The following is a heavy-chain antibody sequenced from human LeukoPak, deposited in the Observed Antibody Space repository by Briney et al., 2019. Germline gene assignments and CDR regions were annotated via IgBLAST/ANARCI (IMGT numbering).Heavy chain of an antibody. J-gene: IGHJ3*01. CDR3: VRQGDQSIHDAFDV. D-gene: IGHD5-24*01. V-gene: IGHV4-39*01. Sequence: PSETLSLTCTVSGDSISSSYYYWGWIRQPPGKGLERIGNIYYSGSTYYNPSLKSRVTISVDTSKNQFSLNVSSVTAADTAVYYCVRQGDQSIHDAFDVWGQGTMVTVSS. CDR1: GDSISSSYYY. CDR2: IYYSGST.